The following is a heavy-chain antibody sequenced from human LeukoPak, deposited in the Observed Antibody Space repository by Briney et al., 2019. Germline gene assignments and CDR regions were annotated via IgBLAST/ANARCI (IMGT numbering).Heavy chain of an antibody. V-gene: IGHV3-21*01. J-gene: IGHJ4*02. D-gene: IGHD6-19*01. CDR3: AKDAEWLVKVPYYFDY. CDR2: ISSSSSYI. CDR1: GFTFSSYS. Sequence: GGSLRLSCAASGFTFSSYSMSWVRQAPGKGLEWVSSISSSSSYIYYADSVKGRFTISRDNAKNSLYLQMNSLRAEDTAVYYCAKDAEWLVKVPYYFDYWGQGTLVTVSS.